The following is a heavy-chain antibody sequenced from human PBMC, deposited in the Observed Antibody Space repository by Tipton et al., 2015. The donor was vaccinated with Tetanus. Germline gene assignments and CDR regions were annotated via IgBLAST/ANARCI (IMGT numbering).Heavy chain of an antibody. CDR1: GGSFSGYY. J-gene: IGHJ4*02. CDR3: ASRPMGENIVVVVAASYYFVY. D-gene: IGHD2-15*01. CDR2: INHSGST. V-gene: IGHV4-34*01. Sequence: LVQPTETLSLTCAVYGGSFSGYYWSWIRQPPGKGLEWIGEINHSGSTNYNPSLKILVTISVDTSKNQFSLKLSSVTAADKAVYYRASRPMGENIVVVVAASYYFVYWGPGNPGLRLL.